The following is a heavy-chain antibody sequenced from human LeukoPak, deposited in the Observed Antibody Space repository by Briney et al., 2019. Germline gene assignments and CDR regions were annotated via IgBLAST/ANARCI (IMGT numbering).Heavy chain of an antibody. CDR2: IYYSGST. CDR1: GGSVSSGSYY. Sequence: SETLSLTCTVSGGSVSSGSYYWSWIRQPPGKGLEWIGYIYYSGSTNYNPSLKSRVTISVDTSKNQFSLKLSSVTAADTAVYFCARNNYVTHFYGLDVWGQGTTVTVSS. D-gene: IGHD4-11*01. CDR3: ARNNYVTHFYGLDV. V-gene: IGHV4-61*01. J-gene: IGHJ6*02.